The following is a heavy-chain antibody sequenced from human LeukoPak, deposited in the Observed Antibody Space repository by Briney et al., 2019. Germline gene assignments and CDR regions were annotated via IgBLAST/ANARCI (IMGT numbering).Heavy chain of an antibody. V-gene: IGHV3-48*01. CDR2: ISNSGSSI. CDR3: ARDVPGGYFDY. J-gene: IGHJ4*02. D-gene: IGHD2-8*02. Sequence: GGSLRLSCSASRFTFSSYSMIWVRQAPGKGLEWASYISNSGSSIYYADSVKGRFTISRDNAKNSLYLQMNSLRADDTAVYFCARDVPGGYFDYWGQGTLVTVSS. CDR1: RFTFSSYS.